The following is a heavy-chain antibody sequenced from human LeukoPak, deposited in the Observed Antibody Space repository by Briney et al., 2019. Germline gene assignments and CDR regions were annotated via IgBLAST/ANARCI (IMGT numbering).Heavy chain of an antibody. CDR3: ARHRDIAVTGTIDY. D-gene: IGHD6-19*01. J-gene: IGHJ4*02. V-gene: IGHV3-30-3*01. CDR2: ISYDGSNK. Sequence: GGSLRLSCAASGFTFSSYAMHWVRQAPGKGLEWVAVISYDGSNKYYADSVKGRFTISRDNSKNTLYLQMNSLRAEDTAVYYCARHRDIAVTGTIDYWGQGTLVTVSS. CDR1: GFTFSSYA.